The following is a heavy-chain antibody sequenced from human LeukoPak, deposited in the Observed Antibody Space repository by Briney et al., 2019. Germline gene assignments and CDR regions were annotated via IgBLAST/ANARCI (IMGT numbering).Heavy chain of an antibody. D-gene: IGHD5-18*01. CDR2: IQSKTEGGTT. CDR3: PTENHISTYGYDS. Sequence: GGSLRLSCAASGFPFSNAWIGSVRRAPGRGLGWVRRIQSKTEGGTTDYAAPVKSRFTLSRDNSTNTLYLQMNSMKAQDTAVYYCPTENHISTYGYDSWGQGTLVTVSS. V-gene: IGHV3-15*01. J-gene: IGHJ4*02. CDR1: GFPFSNAW.